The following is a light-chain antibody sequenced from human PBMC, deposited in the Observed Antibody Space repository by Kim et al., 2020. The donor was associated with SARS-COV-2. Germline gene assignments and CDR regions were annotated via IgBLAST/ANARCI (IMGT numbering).Light chain of an antibody. J-gene: IGLJ3*02. CDR1: SGSIASNY. CDR3: QSYDSTNWV. CDR2: EDN. V-gene: IGLV6-57*01. Sequence: NFMLTQPHSVSESPGKTVTISCTRSSGSIASNYVQWYRQRPGSSPTIVICEDNKRPSGVPDRFSGSVDSPSNSASLTISGLKTEDEADYYCQSYDSTNWVFGGGTQLTVL.